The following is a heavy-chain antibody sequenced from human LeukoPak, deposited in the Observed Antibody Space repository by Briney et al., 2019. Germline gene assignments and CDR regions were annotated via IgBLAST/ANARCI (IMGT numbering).Heavy chain of an antibody. D-gene: IGHD1-26*01. V-gene: IGHV3-20*01. Sequence: GGSLRLSCAASGFTFDDYGMSWVRQAPGKGLEWVSGINWNGGSTGYADSVKGRFTISRDNAKNSLYLQMSSLRAEDTALYHCARDSRVGATDYWGQGTLVTVSS. CDR3: ARDSRVGATDY. CDR2: INWNGGST. J-gene: IGHJ4*02. CDR1: GFTFDDYG.